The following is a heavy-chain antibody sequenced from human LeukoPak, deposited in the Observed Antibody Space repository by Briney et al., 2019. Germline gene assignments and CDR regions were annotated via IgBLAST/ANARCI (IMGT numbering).Heavy chain of an antibody. CDR1: GGSISSGGYY. J-gene: IGHJ6*03. D-gene: IGHD3-10*01. CDR3: ARDATMVRGVRYYYMDV. CDR2: IYHSGST. Sequence: SETLSLTCTVSGGSISSGGYYWSWIRQPPGKGLEWIGYIYHSGSTYYNPSLKSRVTISVDRSKNQFSLKLSSVTAADTAVYYCARDATMVRGVRYYYMDVWGKGTTVTVSS. V-gene: IGHV4-30-2*01.